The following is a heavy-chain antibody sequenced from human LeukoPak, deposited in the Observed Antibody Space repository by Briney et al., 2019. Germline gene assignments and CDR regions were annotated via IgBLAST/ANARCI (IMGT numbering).Heavy chain of an antibody. V-gene: IGHV3-7*01. CDR2: INEDGSEN. CDR3: ARDRGYSNFDY. Sequence: GGALRVSRAASLFGFSNYLMRELRPAPGRGGAWVANINEDGSENNYVDSVKGRFTISRDNAQDSLYLQMNSLRAEDTAVYYCARDRGYSNFDYWGQGTLLTVSS. CDR1: LFGFSNYL. J-gene: IGHJ4*02. D-gene: IGHD4-11*01.